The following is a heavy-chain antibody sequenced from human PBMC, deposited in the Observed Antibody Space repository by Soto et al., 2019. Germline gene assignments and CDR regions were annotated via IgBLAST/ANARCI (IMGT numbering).Heavy chain of an antibody. D-gene: IGHD2-15*01. CDR1: GFTFSSYG. CDR3: ANGDLFSGGSFRYGMDV. J-gene: IGHJ6*01. Sequence: QVQLLESGGGVVQPCRSLRLSCAASGFTFSSYGMHCVRQAPGKGLEWVAVISYDGSNKYYADSVKGRLTISRDNSKNTLYLQMNSLRADDTAVSYCANGDLFSGGSFRYGMDVLGQGTTVSVSS. V-gene: IGHV3-30*18. CDR2: ISYDGSNK.